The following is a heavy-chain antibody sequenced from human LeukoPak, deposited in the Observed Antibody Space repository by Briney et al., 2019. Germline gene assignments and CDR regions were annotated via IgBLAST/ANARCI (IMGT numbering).Heavy chain of an antibody. CDR1: GFTFSSYA. V-gene: IGHV3-23*01. CDR2: ISGGGGST. CDR3: AKDHLDWGSSFDC. J-gene: IGHJ4*02. Sequence: PGGSLRLSCAASGFTFSSYAMSWVRQAPGRGLEWVSAISGGGGSTNYADSVKGRFTISRDNSKNTLYLQMNSLRAEDTAVYYCAKDHLDWGSSFDCWGQGSLVTVSS. D-gene: IGHD3-9*01.